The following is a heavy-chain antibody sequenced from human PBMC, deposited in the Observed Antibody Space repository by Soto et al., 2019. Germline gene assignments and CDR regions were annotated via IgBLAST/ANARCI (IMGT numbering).Heavy chain of an antibody. Sequence: ASVKVSCKASGYIFKNFGIGWVRQAPGLGPEWVGWINVDNGNTKYAEKFQGRVTTTTDTSTNTACMELTKLTSDDTAVYYCARSRYYFDNWGQGTLVTVSS. D-gene: IGHD3-9*01. CDR3: ARSRYYFDN. CDR1: GYIFKNFG. CDR2: INVDNGNT. J-gene: IGHJ4*02. V-gene: IGHV1-18*01.